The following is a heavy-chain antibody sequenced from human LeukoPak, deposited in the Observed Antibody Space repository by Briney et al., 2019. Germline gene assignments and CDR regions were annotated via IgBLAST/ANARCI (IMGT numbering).Heavy chain of an antibody. CDR3: AKSRGDGYNYLNDAFDI. J-gene: IGHJ3*02. D-gene: IGHD5-12*01. CDR1: GFTFSSYG. CDR2: ISYDGSNK. Sequence: GGSLRLSCAASGFTFSSYGMRWVRQAPGKGLEWVAVISYDGSNKYYADSVKGRFTISRDNSKNTLYLQMNSLRAEDTAVYYCAKSRGDGYNYLNDAFDIWGQGTMVTVSS. V-gene: IGHV3-30*18.